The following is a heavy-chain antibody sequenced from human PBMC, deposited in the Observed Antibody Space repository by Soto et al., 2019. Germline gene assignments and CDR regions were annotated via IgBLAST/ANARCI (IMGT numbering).Heavy chain of an antibody. D-gene: IGHD1-7*01. V-gene: IGHV3-23*01. CDR2: ISGSGGST. Sequence: PGGSLRLSCAASGFTFSSYAMSWVRQAPGKGLEWVSAISGSGGSTYYADSVKGRFTISRDNSNNTLYLQLNSVRAEDTALYYCAKNRHWNYGAPREFDSWGQGTLVTVSS. J-gene: IGHJ4*02. CDR1: GFTFSSYA. CDR3: AKNRHWNYGAPREFDS.